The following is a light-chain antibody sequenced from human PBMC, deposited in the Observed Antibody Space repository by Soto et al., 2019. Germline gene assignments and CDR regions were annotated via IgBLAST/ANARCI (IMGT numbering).Light chain of an antibody. J-gene: IGKJ1*01. CDR3: QPYHSSPRT. V-gene: IGKV3-20*01. CDR2: GAS. Sequence: VMTQSPATLSLSPWXXAXXSXRXSQSVSSSYLAWYQQKPGQAPRLLIYGASSRATGIPDRFSGSGSGTDFTLTISRLEPEDFAVYYCQPYHSSPRTFGQGTKVDI. CDR1: QSVSSSY.